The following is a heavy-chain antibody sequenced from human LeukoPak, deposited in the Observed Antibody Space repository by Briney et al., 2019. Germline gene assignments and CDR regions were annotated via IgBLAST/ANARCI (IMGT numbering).Heavy chain of an antibody. CDR1: GFTFSRNG. J-gene: IGHJ4*02. D-gene: IGHD3-16*01. CDR2: ISYDGSKK. V-gene: IGHV3-30*18. CDR3: AKDRRSNWAFDS. Sequence: GGSLRLSCAASGFTFSRNGMNWVRQAPGKGLEWVAVISYDGSKKCYADSVKDRFTISRDNSKNTLYLQMSSLRAEDSAVYYCAKDRRSNWAFDSWGQGTLVTVSS.